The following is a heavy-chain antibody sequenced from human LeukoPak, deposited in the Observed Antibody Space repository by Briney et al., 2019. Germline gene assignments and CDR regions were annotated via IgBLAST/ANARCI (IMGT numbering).Heavy chain of an antibody. D-gene: IGHD3-10*01. V-gene: IGHV3-23*01. CDR3: AKDQDYYGSGSYIV. J-gene: IGHJ4*02. Sequence: PGGSLRLSCAASGFTFSSYAMSWVRQALGKGLEWVSAISGSGGSTYYADSVKGRFTISRDHSKNTLYLQMNSLRAEDTAIYYCAKDQDYYGSGSYIVWGQGTLVTVSS. CDR2: ISGSGGST. CDR1: GFTFSSYA.